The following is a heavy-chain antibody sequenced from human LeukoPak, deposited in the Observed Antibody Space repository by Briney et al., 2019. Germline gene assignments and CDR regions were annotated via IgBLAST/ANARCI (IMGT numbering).Heavy chain of an antibody. CDR3: ARASGYDLRGNFDY. V-gene: IGHV3-20*01. CDR1: GFTFSIYW. J-gene: IGHJ4*02. D-gene: IGHD5-12*01. CDR2: INWNGGST. Sequence: GGSLRLSCAASGFTFSIYWMSWVRQAPGKGLEWVSGINWNGGSTGYADSVKGRFTISRDNAKNSLYLQMNSLRAEDTALYHCARASGYDLRGNFDYWGQGALVTVSS.